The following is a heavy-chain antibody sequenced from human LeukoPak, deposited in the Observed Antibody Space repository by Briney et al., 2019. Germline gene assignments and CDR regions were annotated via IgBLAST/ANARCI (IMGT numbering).Heavy chain of an antibody. V-gene: IGHV4-59*01. CDR2: TYYSGST. J-gene: IGHJ3*02. CDR3: ARGLLDGYTHPAAFDI. D-gene: IGHD5-24*01. CDR1: GDSISSYY. Sequence: SETLSLTCTVSGDSISSYYWSWIRQPPGKGLEWIGYTYYSGSTNYNPSLKSRVTISIDTSKNQFSLKLSSVTAADTAVYYCARGLLDGYTHPAAFDIWGQGTMVTVSS.